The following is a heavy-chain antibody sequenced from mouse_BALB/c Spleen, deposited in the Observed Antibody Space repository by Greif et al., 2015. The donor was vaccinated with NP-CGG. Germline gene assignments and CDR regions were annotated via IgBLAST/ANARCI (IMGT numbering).Heavy chain of an antibody. Sequence: VMLVESGAELVKPGASVKMSCKASGYTFTSYWMHWVKQRPGQGLEWIGYINPSTGYTEYNQKFKDKATLTADKSSSTAYMQLSSLTSEDSAVYYCARRGGNYVLFDYWGQGTTLTVSS. CDR2: INPSTGYT. V-gene: IGHV1-7*01. CDR3: ARRGGNYVLFDY. J-gene: IGHJ2*01. D-gene: IGHD2-1*01. CDR1: GYTFTSYW.